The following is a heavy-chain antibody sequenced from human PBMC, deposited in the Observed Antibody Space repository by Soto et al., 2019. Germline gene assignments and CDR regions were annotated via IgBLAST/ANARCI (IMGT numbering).Heavy chain of an antibody. D-gene: IGHD3-3*01. CDR3: VKDLSTHYTFDD. Sequence: GGSLRLSCSASGFTFSDYTIHWVRQAPGKGLEYVSSIVSNGDTTWYADSVKGRFTVSRDNSKNTLYLQMSSLRPEDTAFYYCVKDLSTHYTFDDWGQGTLVTVSS. V-gene: IGHV3-64D*06. J-gene: IGHJ4*02. CDR1: GFTFSDYT. CDR2: IVSNGDTT.